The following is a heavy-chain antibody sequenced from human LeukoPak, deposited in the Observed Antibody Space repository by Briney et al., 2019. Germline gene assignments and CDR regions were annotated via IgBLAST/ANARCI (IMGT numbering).Heavy chain of an antibody. V-gene: IGHV3-74*01. CDR1: GFTFSSYA. CDR2: MNSDGSST. D-gene: IGHD5-18*01. J-gene: IGHJ4*02. CDR3: ATAGRYSYTLPLNY. Sequence: GGSLRLSCAASGFTFSSYAMSWVRQAPGKGLVWVSRMNSDGSSTNYADSVKGRFTISRDNAKNTLYLQMNSLRAEDTAVYYCATAGRYSYTLPLNYWGQGTLVTVSS.